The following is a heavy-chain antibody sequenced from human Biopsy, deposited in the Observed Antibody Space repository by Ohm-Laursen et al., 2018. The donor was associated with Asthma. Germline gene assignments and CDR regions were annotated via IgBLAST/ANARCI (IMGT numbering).Heavy chain of an antibody. V-gene: IGHV3-7*01. J-gene: IGHJ1*01. CDR3: ARTFHFWSPYHAEHYQL. CDR2: IKHDGTEK. D-gene: IGHD3-3*02. Sequence: SLRLSCAAAGFSLSDYYMSWVRQVPGKGLEWVANIKHDGTEKNHVDSLKGRFTISRDSAKNSLYLQMNSLRAEDTAVYYCARTFHFWSPYHAEHYQLWGQGTLVTVSS. CDR1: GFSLSDYY.